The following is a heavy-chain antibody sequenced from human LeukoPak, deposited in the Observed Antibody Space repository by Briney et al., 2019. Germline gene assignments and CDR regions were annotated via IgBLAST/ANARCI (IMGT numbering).Heavy chain of an antibody. V-gene: IGHV3-23*01. D-gene: IGHD1-1*01. CDR3: AKDDPNWNDVGYLDY. Sequence: GGSLRLSCAASGFSFSASSMSWVRQAPGKGLEWVSAISGSGGSTYYADSVKGRFTISRDNSKNTLYLQMNSLRAEDTAVYYCAKDDPNWNDVGYLDYWGQGTLVTVSS. CDR2: ISGSGGST. CDR1: GFSFSASS. J-gene: IGHJ4*02.